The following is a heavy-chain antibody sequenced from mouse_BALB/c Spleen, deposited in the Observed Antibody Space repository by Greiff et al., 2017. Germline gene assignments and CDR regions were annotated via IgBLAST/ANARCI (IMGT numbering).Heavy chain of an antibody. V-gene: IGHV7-3*02. CDR2: IRNKANGYTT. CDR1: GFTFTDYY. CDR3: ARDKGYGSSSAWFAY. Sequence: DVKLVESGGGLVQPGGSLRLSCATSGFTFTDYYMSWVRQPPGKALEWLGFIRNKANGYTTEYSASVKGRFTISRDNSQSILYPQMNTLRAEDSATYYCARDKGYGSSSAWFAYWGQGTLVTVSA. D-gene: IGHD1-1*01. J-gene: IGHJ3*01.